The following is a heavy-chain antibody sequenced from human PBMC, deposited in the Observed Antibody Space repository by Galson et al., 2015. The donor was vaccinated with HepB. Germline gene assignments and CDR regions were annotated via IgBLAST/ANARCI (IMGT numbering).Heavy chain of an antibody. V-gene: IGHV3-30*18. CDR1: GFTFSSYG. CDR3: AKIGSTVGPFPGGFHSYYGMDV. Sequence: SLRLSCAASGFTFSSYGMHWVRQAPGKGLEWVAVISYDGSNKYYADSVKGRFTISRDNSKNTLYLQMNSLRAEDTAVYYCAKIGSTVGPFPGGFHSYYGMDVWGQGTTVTVSS. D-gene: IGHD5/OR15-5a*01. J-gene: IGHJ6*02. CDR2: ISYDGSNK.